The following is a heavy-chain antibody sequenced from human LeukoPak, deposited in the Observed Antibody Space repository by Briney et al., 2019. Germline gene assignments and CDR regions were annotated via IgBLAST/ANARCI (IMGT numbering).Heavy chain of an antibody. V-gene: IGHV4-39*01. J-gene: IGHJ3*02. CDR3: ARHRSEYYYDGPYASAFDI. Sequence: PSESLSLTCTVSGGSISSSSYYWGWIRQPPGKGLGWIGIIYYSGSTYYNPSLKSRVTISVDTSKNQFSLKLSSVTAADTAVYYCARHRSEYYYDGPYASAFDIWGQGTMVTVSS. D-gene: IGHD3-22*01. CDR1: GGSISSSSYY. CDR2: IYYSGST.